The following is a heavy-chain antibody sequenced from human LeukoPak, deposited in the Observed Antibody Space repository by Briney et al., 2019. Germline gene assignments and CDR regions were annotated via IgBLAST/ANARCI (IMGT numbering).Heavy chain of an antibody. Sequence: ASVKVSCTASGYTFTGYYMHWVRQAPGQGLEWMGWINPNSGGTNYAQKFQGWVTMTRDTSISTAYMELSRLRSDDTAVYYCARRWFGESIDAFDIWGQGTMVTVSS. V-gene: IGHV1-2*04. CDR2: INPNSGGT. CDR1: GYTFTGYY. D-gene: IGHD3-10*01. J-gene: IGHJ3*02. CDR3: ARRWFGESIDAFDI.